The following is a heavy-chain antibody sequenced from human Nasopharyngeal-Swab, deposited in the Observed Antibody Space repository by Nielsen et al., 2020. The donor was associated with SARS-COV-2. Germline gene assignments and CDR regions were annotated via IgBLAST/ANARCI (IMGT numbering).Heavy chain of an antibody. V-gene: IGHV1-69*13. J-gene: IGHJ5*02. D-gene: IGHD3-22*01. CDR3: ARDRYYYDSSGYYPHHNWFDP. CDR2: IILIFGTA. CDR1: GGTFSNLA. Sequence: SVKVSCKASGGTFSNLAISWVRQAPGQGLEWMGGIILIFGTANYAQKLQGRVTITADESTSTAYMELSSLRSEDTAVYYCARDRYYYDSSGYYPHHNWFDPWGQGTLVTVSS.